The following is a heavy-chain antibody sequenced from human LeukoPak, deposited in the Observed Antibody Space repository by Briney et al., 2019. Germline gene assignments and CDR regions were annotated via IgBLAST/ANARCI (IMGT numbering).Heavy chain of an antibody. CDR3: ARGRQDVTMIVVVMTAVSYYLDV. V-gene: IGHV4-34*01. Sequence: SETLSLTCAVYGGSFSGYYWTWIRQTPEKGLEWIGEMNPSGSTSYNPSLKGRATISVDTSKNQFSLRLSSVTAADTAVYYCARGRQDVTMIVVVMTAVSYYLDVWGQGTTVSVSS. J-gene: IGHJ6*03. D-gene: IGHD3-22*01. CDR1: GGSFSGYY. CDR2: MNPSGST.